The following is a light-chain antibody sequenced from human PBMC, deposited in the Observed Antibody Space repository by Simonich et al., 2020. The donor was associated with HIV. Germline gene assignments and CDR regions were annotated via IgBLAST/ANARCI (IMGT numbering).Light chain of an antibody. V-gene: IGLV2-23*02. CDR3: CSYAGSSTV. CDR2: DVS. Sequence: QSALTQPASVSGSPGQSITISCTGTSSDVGGYNYVTLDQQHPGKAPKLMIYDVSKRPSGVSILFYGAKSGNTASLTISGLQAEDEADYYCCSYAGSSTVFGGGTKLTVL. CDR1: SSDVGGYNY. J-gene: IGLJ2*01.